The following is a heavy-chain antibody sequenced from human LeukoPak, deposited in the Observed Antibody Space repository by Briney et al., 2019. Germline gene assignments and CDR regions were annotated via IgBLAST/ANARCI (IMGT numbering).Heavy chain of an antibody. D-gene: IGHD6-13*01. CDR2: AT. Sequence: ATAYAASVKGRFTISRDDSKNTAYLQMNSLKTEDTAVYYCTRGYSSSWYLESGSQTLDYWGQGTLVTVSS. J-gene: IGHJ4*02. CDR3: TRGYSSSWYLESGSQTLDY. V-gene: IGHV3-73*01.